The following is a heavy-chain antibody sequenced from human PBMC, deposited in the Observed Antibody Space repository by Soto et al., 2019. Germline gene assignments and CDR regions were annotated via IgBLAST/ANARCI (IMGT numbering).Heavy chain of an antibody. V-gene: IGHV1-8*01. D-gene: IGHD6-13*01. CDR3: ATYGTAAAGAAFHI. CDR1: GYTFTSYD. J-gene: IGHJ3*02. CDR2: MNPSNDDT. Sequence: ASVKVSCKASGYTFTSYDINWVRQATGQGLEWMGWMNPSNDDTGYAQKFQGRVTLTRNTSIGTAYMELSSLTSEDTAVYYCATYGTAAAGAAFHIWGQGTMVTVSS.